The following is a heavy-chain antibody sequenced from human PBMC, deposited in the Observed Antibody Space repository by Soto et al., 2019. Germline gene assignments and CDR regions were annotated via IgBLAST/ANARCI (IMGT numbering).Heavy chain of an antibody. J-gene: IGHJ6*02. CDR2: IYPGDSDS. D-gene: IGHD6-13*01. V-gene: IGHV5-51*01. Sequence: GESLKISCEGSGYNFPTYWIGWVRQMPGKGLEYMGIIYPGDSDSRYSPSFQGQVTISADKSISTAYLQWSSLKASDTAMYYCASLFGSSLYYGMDVWGQGTTVTVSS. CDR1: GYNFPTYW. CDR3: ASLFGSSLYYGMDV.